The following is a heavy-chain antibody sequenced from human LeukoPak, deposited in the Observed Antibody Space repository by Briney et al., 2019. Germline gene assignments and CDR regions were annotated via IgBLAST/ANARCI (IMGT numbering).Heavy chain of an antibody. V-gene: IGHV4-61*01. Sequence: PSETLSLTCTVSGGSISSNTYYWSWIRQPPGKGLEWIGYIYYTGSTNYNPSLKSRVTMSVDTSKNQFSLKLTSVTSADTALYYCARGRGYADYWGQGALVTASS. CDR2: IYYTGST. D-gene: IGHD6-25*01. J-gene: IGHJ4*02. CDR3: ARGRGYADY. CDR1: GGSISSNTYY.